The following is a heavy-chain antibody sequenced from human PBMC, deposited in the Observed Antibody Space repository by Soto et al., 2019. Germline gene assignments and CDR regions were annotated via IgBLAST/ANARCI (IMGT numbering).Heavy chain of an antibody. V-gene: IGHV3-30-3*01. D-gene: IGHD3-22*01. Sequence: QVQLVESGGGVVQPGRSLRLSCAASGFTFSSYAMHWVRQAPGKGLEWVADISYDGSNKYYADSVKGRFTISRDNSKNTLYLQMNSLRAEDTAVYYCARDRWLPYYYGMDVWGQGTTVTVSS. CDR1: GFTFSSYA. CDR2: ISYDGSNK. CDR3: ARDRWLPYYYGMDV. J-gene: IGHJ6*02.